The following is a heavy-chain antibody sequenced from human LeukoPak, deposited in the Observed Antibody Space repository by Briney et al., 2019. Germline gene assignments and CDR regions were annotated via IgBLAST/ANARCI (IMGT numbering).Heavy chain of an antibody. J-gene: IGHJ3*02. CDR2: INYSGTT. D-gene: IGHD3-22*01. CDR3: ARDLFQRDSSGYYHDAFDI. CDR1: GGSISSSGYY. V-gene: IGHV4-39*07. Sequence: PSETLSLTCTASGGSISSSGYYWGWIRQPPGKGLEWIASINYSGTTYYNPSLKSRVTISEDRSKNQFSLKLSSVTAADTAVYYCARDLFQRDSSGYYHDAFDIWGQGTMVTVSS.